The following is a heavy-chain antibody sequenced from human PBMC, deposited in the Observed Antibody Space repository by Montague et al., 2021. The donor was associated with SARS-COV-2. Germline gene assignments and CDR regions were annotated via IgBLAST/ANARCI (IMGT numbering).Heavy chain of an antibody. D-gene: IGHD3-10*01. CDR1: GFSLSTTGVG. CDR3: AHRTIRDASESYDY. CDR2: IYWDDDK. V-gene: IGHV2-5*02. J-gene: IGHJ4*02. Sequence: PALVKPTQTLTLTCTFSGFSLSTTGVGVGWIRQPPGKALEWLALIYWDDDKRYSPSLKSRLTITKDTSKNQVVLTMTNMDPVDTATYYCAHRTIRDASESYDYWGQGTLVTVSS.